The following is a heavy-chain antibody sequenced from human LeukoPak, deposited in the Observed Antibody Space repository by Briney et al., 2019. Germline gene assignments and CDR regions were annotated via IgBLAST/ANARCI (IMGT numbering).Heavy chain of an antibody. CDR1: GFTFSDYY. CDR3: ARDSHVDTAINFDY. CDR2: ISSSSSYT. V-gene: IGHV3-11*06. Sequence: RGSLRLSCAASGFTFSDYYMSWVRQAPGKGLEWVSYISSSSSYTNYADSVKGRFTISRDNAKNSLYLQMNSLRAEDTAVYYCARDSHVDTAINFDYWGQGTLVTVSS. J-gene: IGHJ4*02. D-gene: IGHD5-18*01.